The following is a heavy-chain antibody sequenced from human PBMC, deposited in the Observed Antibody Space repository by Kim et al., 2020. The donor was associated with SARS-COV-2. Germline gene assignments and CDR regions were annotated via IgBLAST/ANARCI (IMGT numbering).Heavy chain of an antibody. D-gene: IGHD5-12*01. Sequence: SPSFQGHVTISADKSISTAYLQWSSLKASDTAMYYCARRGIFTGYSGYDYWGQGTLVTVSS. J-gene: IGHJ4*02. V-gene: IGHV5-10-1*01. CDR3: ARRGIFTGYSGYDY.